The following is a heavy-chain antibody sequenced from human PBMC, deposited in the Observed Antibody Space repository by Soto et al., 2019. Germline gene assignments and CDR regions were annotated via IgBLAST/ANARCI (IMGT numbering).Heavy chain of an antibody. V-gene: IGHV3-30-3*01. CDR1: GFTFSSYA. CDR3: AGGDHLTGAGTSAYYYFGMDG. Sequence: QVQLVESGGGVVQPGRSLRLSCAASGFTFSSYAMHWVRQAPGKGLEWVAVISYDGSNKYYADSVKGRFTISRDNSKNTLYLQMNRLRAEDTGFFLCAGGDHLTGAGTSAYYYFGMDGLGQGTTVTVSS. CDR2: ISYDGSNK. D-gene: IGHD6-19*01. J-gene: IGHJ6*02.